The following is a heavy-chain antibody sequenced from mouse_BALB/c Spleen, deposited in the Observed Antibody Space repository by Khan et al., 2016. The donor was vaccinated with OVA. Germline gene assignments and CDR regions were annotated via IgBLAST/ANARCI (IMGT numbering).Heavy chain of an antibody. CDR1: GYTFTSYT. V-gene: IGHV1-4*01. J-gene: IGHJ3*01. D-gene: IGHD2-14*01. CDR2: INPSNGYT. CDR3: VRXGAYHRNDGWFAY. Sequence: QQSGAELARPGASVKMSCKASGYTFTSYTIHWIKLRPGQGLEWIGFINPSNGYTNYNQKFKDKATLTADKSSTTVYMQLSSLTSDDSAVYNCVRXGAYHRNDGWFAYWGQGTLVTVSA.